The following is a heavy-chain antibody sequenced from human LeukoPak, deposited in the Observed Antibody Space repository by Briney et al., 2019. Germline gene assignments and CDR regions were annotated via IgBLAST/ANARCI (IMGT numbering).Heavy chain of an antibody. J-gene: IGHJ4*02. Sequence: GGSLRLSCADSGFTFSRHTMNWVRQAPGKGLEWISYISSSSDIIFYADSVKGRFTISRDNAKNTLYLQMNSLRAEDTAVYYCAREWNSRARFDYWGQGSLVTVSS. D-gene: IGHD1/OR15-1a*01. CDR3: AREWNSRARFDY. CDR2: ISSSSDII. CDR1: GFTFSRHT. V-gene: IGHV3-48*04.